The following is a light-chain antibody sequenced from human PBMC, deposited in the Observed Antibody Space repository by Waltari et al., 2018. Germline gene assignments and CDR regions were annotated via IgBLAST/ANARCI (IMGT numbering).Light chain of an antibody. CDR2: EVY. J-gene: IGLJ2*01. Sequence: QSALTQPASVSGSAGQSITSSCTGTSRHVGASTLISWYQQYPGKAPTLMIYEVYKRPSGVSDRFSGSKSDNTASLTISGLQAEDEADYYCCSYAGRSTLVFGGGTKLTVL. CDR1: SRHVGASTL. CDR3: CSYAGRSTLV. V-gene: IGLV2-23*02.